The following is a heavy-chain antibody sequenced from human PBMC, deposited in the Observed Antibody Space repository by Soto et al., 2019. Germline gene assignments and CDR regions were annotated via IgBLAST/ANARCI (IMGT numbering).Heavy chain of an antibody. V-gene: IGHV4-4*07. Sequence: SETLSLTCTVSGGSISSYYWSWIRQPAGKGLEWIGRIYTSGSTNYNPSLKSRVTMSVDTSKKQFSLMLSSVTAADTAVYYCARVGGRILANWFDPWGQGTLVTVSS. CDR3: ARVGGRILANWFDP. CDR2: IYTSGST. D-gene: IGHD3-16*01. CDR1: GGSISSYY. J-gene: IGHJ5*02.